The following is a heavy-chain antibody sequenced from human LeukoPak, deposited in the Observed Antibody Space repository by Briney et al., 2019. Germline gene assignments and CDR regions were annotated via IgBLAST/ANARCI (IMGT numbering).Heavy chain of an antibody. D-gene: IGHD3-22*01. CDR2: IRYDGSNK. J-gene: IGHJ4*02. V-gene: IGHV3-30*02. CDR1: GFTFSTYA. CDR3: AKGSTRDYYDSTFDY. Sequence: GGSLRLSCAASGFTFSTYAMHWVRQAPGKGLEWVAFIRYDGSNKYYADSVKGRFTISRDNSKHTLYLQMNSLRAEDTAVYYCAKGSTRDYYDSTFDYWGQGTLVTVSS.